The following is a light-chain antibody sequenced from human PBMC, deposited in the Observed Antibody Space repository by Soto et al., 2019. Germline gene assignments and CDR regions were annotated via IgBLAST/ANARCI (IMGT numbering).Light chain of an antibody. CDR3: QQSDSYPYT. CDR2: KTS. Sequence: DIQMTQSPSTLSASVGDRVTITCRASQSISSWLAWYQQKPGKAPKLLISKTSSLESGVPSRFSVSGSGTEFTLTISGLQPDDFATYFCQQSDSYPYTFGQGTKLEIK. CDR1: QSISSW. J-gene: IGKJ2*01. V-gene: IGKV1-5*03.